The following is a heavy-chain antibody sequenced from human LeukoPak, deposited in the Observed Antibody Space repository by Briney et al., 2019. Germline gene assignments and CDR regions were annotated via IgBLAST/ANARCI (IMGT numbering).Heavy chain of an antibody. V-gene: IGHV1-46*01. D-gene: IGHD2-21*02. Sequence: AAVKLSCKASGYSFTTFSLHWVRQPPAQGPEWMAIINPAIFTTTYQHMLQDRVPVTSDTSTATVYLELRSLSLEDTALDFCWRDGVHCAFDDWGEGTLVSVSS. CDR1: GYSFTTFS. CDR2: INPAIFTT. J-gene: IGHJ4*02. CDR3: WRDGVHCAFDD.